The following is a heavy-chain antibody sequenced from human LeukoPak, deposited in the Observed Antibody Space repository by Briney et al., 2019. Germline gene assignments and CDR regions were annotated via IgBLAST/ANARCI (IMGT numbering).Heavy chain of an antibody. V-gene: IGHV3-23*01. Sequence: GGSLRLSCPASGFTFRSYARSWVRQAPGKGLEWVSAISGSGGSTYYADSVKGRFTISRDNSKNTLSLQMNSLRAEDTAVYYCATLWFGELGLYWGQGTLVSVSS. D-gene: IGHD3-10*01. J-gene: IGHJ4*02. CDR1: GFTFRSYA. CDR2: ISGSGGST. CDR3: ATLWFGELGLY.